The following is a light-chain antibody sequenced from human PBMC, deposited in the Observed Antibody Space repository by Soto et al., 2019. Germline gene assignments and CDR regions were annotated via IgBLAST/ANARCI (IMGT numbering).Light chain of an antibody. J-gene: IGLJ1*01. Sequence: QSVLTQPTSASGSPGQSVTISCTGTSSDVGAYNYVSWYQQHPGKAPEVVIYEVSKRPSGVPDRFSGSKSGNTASLTVSGLQPEDEADYYCNSYAGSNNFGVFGTGTKLTVL. CDR2: EVS. CDR1: SSDVGAYNY. CDR3: NSYAGSNNFGV. V-gene: IGLV2-8*01.